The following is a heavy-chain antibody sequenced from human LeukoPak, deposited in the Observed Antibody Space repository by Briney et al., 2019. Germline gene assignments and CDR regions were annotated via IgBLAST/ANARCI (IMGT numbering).Heavy chain of an antibody. CDR3: ARTAAGTPDY. CDR2: IKQDGSEK. J-gene: IGHJ4*02. D-gene: IGHD6-13*01. CDR1: GFTVSSNY. Sequence: GGSLRLSCAASGFTVSSNYMSWVRQAPGKGLEWVANIKQDGSEKYYVDSVKGRFTISRDNAKNSLYLQMNSLRAEDTAVYYCARTAAGTPDYWGQGTLVTVSS. V-gene: IGHV3-7*01.